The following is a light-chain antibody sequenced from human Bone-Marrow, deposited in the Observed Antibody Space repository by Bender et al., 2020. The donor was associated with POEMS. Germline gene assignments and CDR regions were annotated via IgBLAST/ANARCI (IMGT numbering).Light chain of an antibody. CDR1: KLGNRY. V-gene: IGLV3-1*01. CDR2: QNS. CDR3: QAWDRSSAV. J-gene: IGLJ2*01. Sequence: SYELTQPPSVSVSPGQTASITCSGDKLGNRYVCWYQQKAGQSPVLVILQNSRRPSGIPERFSGSNSGNTATLTISGTQGLDEAVYFCQAWDRSSAVFGGGTKLTVL.